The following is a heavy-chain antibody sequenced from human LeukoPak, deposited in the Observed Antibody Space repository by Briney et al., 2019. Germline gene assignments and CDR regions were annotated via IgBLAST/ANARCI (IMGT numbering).Heavy chain of an antibody. CDR3: ARVQGIAAREGMDV. Sequence: GASVKVSCKASGYTFTSYGISWVGQAPGQGLEWMGWISAYNGNTNYAQKLQGRVTMTTDTSTRTAYMELRSLRSDDTAVYYCARVQGIAAREGMDVWGKGTTVTVSS. J-gene: IGHJ6*03. CDR2: ISAYNGNT. V-gene: IGHV1-18*01. D-gene: IGHD6-6*01. CDR1: GYTFTSYG.